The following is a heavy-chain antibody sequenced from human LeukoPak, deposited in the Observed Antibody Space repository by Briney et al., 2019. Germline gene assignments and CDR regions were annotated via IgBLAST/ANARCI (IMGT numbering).Heavy chain of an antibody. D-gene: IGHD4-23*01. V-gene: IGHV1-69*01. Sequence: ASVKVSCKASGGTFSSYAISWVRQAPGQGLEWMGGIIPVFGTANYAQKFQGRVTITADESTSTAYMELSSLRSEDTAVYYCASDLRWYHYYDYMDVWGKGTTVTVSS. CDR2: IIPVFGTA. CDR1: GGTFSSYA. J-gene: IGHJ6*03. CDR3: ASDLRWYHYYDYMDV.